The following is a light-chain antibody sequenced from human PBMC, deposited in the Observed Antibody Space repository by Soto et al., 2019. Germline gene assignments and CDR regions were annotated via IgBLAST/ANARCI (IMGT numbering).Light chain of an antibody. V-gene: IGLV2-8*01. CDR2: EVS. J-gene: IGLJ1*01. CDR1: SGDVGGYNY. CDR3: SSYAGSNNYV. Sequence: QSALTQPPSASGSPGQSITISCTGTSGDVGGYNYVSWYQQHPGKAPKLMIFEVSERPSGVSDRFSASKSGNTASLTVSGLQAEDEADYYCSSYAGSNNYVFGTGTKLTVL.